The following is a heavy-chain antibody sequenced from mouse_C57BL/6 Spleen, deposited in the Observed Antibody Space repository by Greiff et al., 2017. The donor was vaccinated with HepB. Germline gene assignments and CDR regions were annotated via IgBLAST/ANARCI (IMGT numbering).Heavy chain of an antibody. CDR3: TSSSPITTVVAPPAWFAY. CDR2: IYPGNSDT. Sequence: EVQLQQSGTVLARPGASVKMSCKTSGYTFTSYWMHWVKQRPGQGLEWIGAIYPGNSDTSYNQKFKGKAKLTAVTSASTAYMELSSLTNEDSAVYYCTSSSPITTVVAPPAWFAYWGQGTLVTVSA. V-gene: IGHV1-5*01. J-gene: IGHJ3*01. D-gene: IGHD1-1*01. CDR1: GYTFTSYW.